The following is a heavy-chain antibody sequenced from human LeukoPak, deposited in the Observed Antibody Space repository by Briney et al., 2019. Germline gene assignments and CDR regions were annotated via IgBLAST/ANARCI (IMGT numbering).Heavy chain of an antibody. J-gene: IGHJ5*02. Sequence: SVKVSCKASGGTFSSYAISWVRQAPGQGLEWMGGIIPIFGTANYAQKFQGRVTITADESTSTAYMELSSLRSEDTAVYYCARAPRIAAFNIWFDPWGQGTLVTVSS. V-gene: IGHV1-69*13. D-gene: IGHD6-6*01. CDR1: GGTFSSYA. CDR3: ARAPRIAAFNIWFDP. CDR2: IIPIFGTA.